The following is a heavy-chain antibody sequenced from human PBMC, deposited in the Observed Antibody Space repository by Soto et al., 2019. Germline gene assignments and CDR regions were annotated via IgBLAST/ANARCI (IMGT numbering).Heavy chain of an antibody. CDR1: GYTFTGYY. D-gene: IGHD5-18*01. CDR2: INPNSGGT. CDR3: ARRSGYSYGYCMDV. J-gene: IGHJ6*02. Sequence: ASMKVSCKASGYTFTGYYMHWVRQAPGQGLEWMGWINPNSGGTNYAQKFQGRVTMTRDTSISTAYMELSRLRSDDTAVYYCARRSGYSYGYCMDVWGQGTTVTVPS. V-gene: IGHV1-2*02.